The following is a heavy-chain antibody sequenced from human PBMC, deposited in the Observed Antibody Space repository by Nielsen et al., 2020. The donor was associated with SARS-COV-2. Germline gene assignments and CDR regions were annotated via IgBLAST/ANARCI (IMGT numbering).Heavy chain of an antibody. Sequence: GESLKISCAASGFTFDDYGMSWVRQAPGKGLEWVSGINWDGRHTGYADSLKGRFTISRDNAKNSLYLQMNSLRAEDTAVYYCATVGEYSSTFDYWGQGTLVTVSS. V-gene: IGHV3-20*04. J-gene: IGHJ4*02. CDR2: INWDGRHT. CDR1: GFTFDDYG. CDR3: ATVGEYSSTFDY. D-gene: IGHD6-6*01.